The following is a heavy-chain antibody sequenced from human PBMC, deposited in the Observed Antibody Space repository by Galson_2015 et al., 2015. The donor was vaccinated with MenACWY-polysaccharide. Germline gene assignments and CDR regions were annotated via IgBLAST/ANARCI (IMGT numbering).Heavy chain of an antibody. CDR3: ARRPKGYGMDV. V-gene: IGHV4-59*01. Sequence: LSLTCIFSGASISGTYWTWIRQSPGKGLEWIGYLYHRGSTNYNPSLESRVAMSVDTSKNQITLQLSSVIAADTAVYYCARRPKGYGMDVWGQGTTVTVSS. J-gene: IGHJ6*02. CDR2: LYHRGST. CDR1: GASISGTY.